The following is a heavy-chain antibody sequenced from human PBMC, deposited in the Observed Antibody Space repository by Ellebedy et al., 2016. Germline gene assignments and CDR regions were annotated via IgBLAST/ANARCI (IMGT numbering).Heavy chain of an antibody. CDR1: GYTFTSYA. Sequence: ASVKVSCKASGYTFTSYAMNWVRQAPGQGLEWMGIINPSGGNTNYAQKFQGRVTMTRDTSTSTVYMELSSLRSEDTAVYYCARGVMIVVPITTREDYWGQGTLVTVSS. CDR3: ARGVMIVVPITTREDY. CDR2: INPSGGNT. V-gene: IGHV1-46*01. D-gene: IGHD3-22*01. J-gene: IGHJ4*02.